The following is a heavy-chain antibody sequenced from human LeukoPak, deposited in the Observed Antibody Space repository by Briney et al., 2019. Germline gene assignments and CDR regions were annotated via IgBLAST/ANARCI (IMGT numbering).Heavy chain of an antibody. V-gene: IGHV3-11*01. CDR2: ISSSGSTI. CDR3: ARDQGSSWYDY. Sequence: PGGSLRLSCAASGFTFSNAWMSWIRQAPGKGLEWVSYISSSGSTIYYADSVKGRFTISRDNAKNSLYLQMNSLRAEDTAVYYCARDQGSSWYDYWGQGTLVTVSS. CDR1: GFTFSNAW. J-gene: IGHJ4*02. D-gene: IGHD6-13*01.